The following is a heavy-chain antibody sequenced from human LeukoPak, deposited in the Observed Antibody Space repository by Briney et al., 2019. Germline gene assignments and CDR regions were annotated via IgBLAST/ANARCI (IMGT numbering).Heavy chain of an antibody. J-gene: IGHJ3*01. CDR3: ARSQGYSSGYQYYAFDL. Sequence: ASMKVSCKASGYTFTGYYVHWVRQAPGQGLEWMGWINPNNGGTNYAQKFQGRVTMTRDTSITTASLELSRLRSDDTAVYYCARSQGYSSGYQYYAFDLWGQGTMVTVSS. CDR2: INPNNGGT. D-gene: IGHD3-22*01. CDR1: GYTFTGYY. V-gene: IGHV1-2*02.